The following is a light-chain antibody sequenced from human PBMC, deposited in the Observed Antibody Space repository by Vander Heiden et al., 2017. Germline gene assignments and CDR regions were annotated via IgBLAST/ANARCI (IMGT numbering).Light chain of an antibody. CDR2: DAS. V-gene: IGKV1-33*01. CDR1: QDISNY. J-gene: IGKJ4*01. CDR3: QQYDNLPLT. Sequence: DIQMTQSPSSLSASVGDRVTIPCQASQDISNYLNWYQQKPGKAPKLLIYDASNLETGVPSRFSGSGSGTDFTFTISSLQPEDIATYYGQQYDNLPLTFGGGTKVEIK.